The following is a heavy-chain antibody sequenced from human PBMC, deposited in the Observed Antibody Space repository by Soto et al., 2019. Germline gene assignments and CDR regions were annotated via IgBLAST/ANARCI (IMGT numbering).Heavy chain of an antibody. V-gene: IGHV1-3*04. D-gene: IGHD6-19*01. CDR1: GYTFSSCA. CDR2: INTDNGNT. Sequence: QVQVVQSGAEGKKPGASVKVSCKASGYTFSSCAIHWVRQAPGQRLEWMGWINTDNGNTKYSQKFQGRLSITRDTSATTAYMELSSLRSEDTAVYYCARDRAVDWYFDLWGRGTLVTVSS. J-gene: IGHJ2*01. CDR3: ARDRAVDWYFDL.